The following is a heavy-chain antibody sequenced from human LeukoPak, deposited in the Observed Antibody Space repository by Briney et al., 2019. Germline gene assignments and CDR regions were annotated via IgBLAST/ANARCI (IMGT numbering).Heavy chain of an antibody. D-gene: IGHD6-19*01. Sequence: ASVKVSCKTSGFTFTTYTMHWVRQAPGQRLEWMGWINAANGNTQYSQKFQGRVTITRDTSASTAYMELSSLRSEDTAVYYCARGAPIRVAVAATFDPWGQGTLVTVSP. CDR3: ARGAPIRVAVAATFDP. CDR1: GFTFTTYT. J-gene: IGHJ5*02. CDR2: INAANGNT. V-gene: IGHV1-3*01.